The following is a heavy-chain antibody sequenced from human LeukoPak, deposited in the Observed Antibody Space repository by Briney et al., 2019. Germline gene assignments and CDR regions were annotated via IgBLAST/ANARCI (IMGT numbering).Heavy chain of an antibody. CDR1: GGSISISSHY. D-gene: IGHD2-2*01. Sequence: SETLSLTCTVSGGSISISSHYWAWIRQPPGKGLEWIGSMYYTGGTYYNPSLKSRVTISIDTSKNQFSLKLNSVTAADTAVYYCARLVRYCSTNSCYPFDFWGQGTLVTVSS. J-gene: IGHJ4*02. CDR2: MYYTGGT. CDR3: ARLVRYCSTNSCYPFDF. V-gene: IGHV4-39*01.